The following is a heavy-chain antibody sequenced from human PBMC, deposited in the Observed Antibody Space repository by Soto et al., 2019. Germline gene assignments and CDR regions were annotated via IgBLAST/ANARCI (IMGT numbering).Heavy chain of an antibody. CDR1: GGIFSSNT. D-gene: IGHD2-21*02. V-gene: IGHV1-69*06. Sequence: QVYLVQSGAEVKKPGSSVKISCKASGGIFSSNTINWVRQAAGQGLEWMGGIIPRFGTANYAEKFQGRVTITGDKSTKTDYMELTSLRSEDTAVYYCASKAACGGDCYAFDSWGQGTLFTVSS. CDR3: ASKAACGGDCYAFDS. J-gene: IGHJ4*02. CDR2: IIPRFGTA.